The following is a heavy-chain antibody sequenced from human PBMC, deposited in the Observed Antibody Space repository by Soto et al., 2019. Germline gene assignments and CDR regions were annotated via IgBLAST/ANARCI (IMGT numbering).Heavy chain of an antibody. CDR2: ISAHNGNT. Sequence: QVHLGQSGAEVKKPGASVKVSCKGSGYAFTTYGITWVRQAPGQGLEWMGWISAHNGNTNYAQKLQGRVTVTSDTSTSTAYMELRSLRSDDTAVYYCARGRYGDYWGQGALVTVSS. D-gene: IGHD1-1*01. J-gene: IGHJ4*02. V-gene: IGHV1-18*01. CDR1: GYAFTTYG. CDR3: ARGRYGDY.